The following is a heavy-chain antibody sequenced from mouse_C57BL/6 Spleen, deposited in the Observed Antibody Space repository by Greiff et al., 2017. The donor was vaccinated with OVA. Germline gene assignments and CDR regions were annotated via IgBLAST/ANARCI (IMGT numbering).Heavy chain of an antibody. CDR3: ARNLRGGYFDY. D-gene: IGHD5-1*01. CDR1: GYTFTSYT. J-gene: IGHJ2*01. CDR2: INPSSGYT. Sequence: VQLVESGAELARPGASVKMSCKASGYTFTSYTMHWVKQRPGQGLEWIGYINPSSGYTKYNQKFKDKATLTADKSSSTAYMQLSSLTSEDSAVYYCARNLRGGYFDYWGQGTTLTVSS. V-gene: IGHV1-4*01.